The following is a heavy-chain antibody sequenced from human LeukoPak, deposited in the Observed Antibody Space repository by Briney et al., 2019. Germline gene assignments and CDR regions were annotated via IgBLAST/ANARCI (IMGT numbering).Heavy chain of an antibody. CDR1: GGTFSSYA. D-gene: IGHD2-8*01. CDR3: ARDEAGFGTTPLDY. Sequence: SVKVSCKASGGTFSSYAISWVRQAPGQGLEWMGGIIPIFGTANYAQKFQGRVTITTDESTSTAYMELRSLRSDDTAVYYCARDEAGFGTTPLDYWGQGTLVTVSS. J-gene: IGHJ4*02. CDR2: IIPIFGTA. V-gene: IGHV1-69*05.